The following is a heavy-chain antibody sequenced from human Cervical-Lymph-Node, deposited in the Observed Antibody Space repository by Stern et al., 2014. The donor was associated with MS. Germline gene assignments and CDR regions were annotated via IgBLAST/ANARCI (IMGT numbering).Heavy chain of an antibody. CDR2: IFHSGRT. V-gene: IGHV4-4*02. CDR3: ARDGGYSDSSGYYFDF. J-gene: IGHJ4*02. Sequence: QVQLQESGPGLVKPSGTLSLTCSVSGDSVSSTNWWIWVRQTPGKGLEWIGEIFHSGRTPYNPSLKNRVTMSLDISKTQFSLKLNSVTAADTAVYYCARDGGYSDSSGYYFDFWGQGILVTVSS. D-gene: IGHD3-22*01. CDR1: GDSVSSTNW.